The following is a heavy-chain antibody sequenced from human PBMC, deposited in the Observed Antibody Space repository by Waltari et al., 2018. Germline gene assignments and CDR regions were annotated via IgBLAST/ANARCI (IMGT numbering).Heavy chain of an antibody. J-gene: IGHJ4*02. D-gene: IGHD3-3*01. V-gene: IGHV1-2*02. CDR1: GFTFTGYY. CDR3: ARGYDFWSAPPDY. Sequence: QVQLVQSGAEVKKPGASVKVSCKASGFTFTGYYMHWVRQAPGQGLEWMGWINPNSGGTIYAQKFQGRVTMTRDTSISTAYMELSRLRSDDTAVYYCARGYDFWSAPPDYWGQGTLVTVSS. CDR2: INPNSGGT.